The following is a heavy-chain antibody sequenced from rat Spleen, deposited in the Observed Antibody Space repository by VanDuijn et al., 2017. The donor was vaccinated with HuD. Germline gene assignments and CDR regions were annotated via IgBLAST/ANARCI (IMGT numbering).Heavy chain of an antibody. D-gene: IGHD1-6*01. V-gene: IGHV5-20*01. J-gene: IGHJ3*01. CDR3: ATGPRILRLDWFAY. CDR2: SRYDGRST. Sequence: EVQLVESGGGLVQSGRSMKLSCAASGFTFSNYDMAWVRQAPTKGLEWVASSRYDGRSTYYRDSVKGRCTISRDNAKSTLYLQMDSLRSEDTATYYCATGPRILRLDWFAYWGQGTLVTVSS. CDR1: GFTFSNYD.